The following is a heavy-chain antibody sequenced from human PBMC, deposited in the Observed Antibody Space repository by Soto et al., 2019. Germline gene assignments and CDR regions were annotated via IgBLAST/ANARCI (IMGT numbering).Heavy chain of an antibody. CDR2: IYYSGST. J-gene: IGHJ4*02. CDR3: ASGEDSYGIYSFDY. V-gene: IGHV4-31*03. D-gene: IGHD5-18*01. CDR1: GGSISSDCSY. Sequence: QVNLQESGPGLVRPSQTLSLTCTVSGGSISSDCSYWSWIRQHPGKGLEWIGYIYYSGSTYSNPSLKSSITLSIDTSKNRFSLNLSAVTAADTDVYYCASGEDSYGIYSFDYWGQGTLVTVSS.